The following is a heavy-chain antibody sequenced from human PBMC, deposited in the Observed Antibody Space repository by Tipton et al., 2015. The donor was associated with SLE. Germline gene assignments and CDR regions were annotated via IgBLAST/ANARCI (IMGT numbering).Heavy chain of an antibody. CDR2: IYYSGST. CDR1: GASISSSSYY. J-gene: IGHJ6*02. D-gene: IGHD5-18*01. CDR3: ARISVDTTMAQRVDYGMDV. V-gene: IGHV4-61*01. Sequence: TLSLTCTVSGASISSSSYYWSWIRQPPGKGLEWIGYIYYSGSTNYNPSLKSRVTISVDTSMNQFSLKLTSVTAADTAVYYCARISVDTTMAQRVDYGMDVWGQGTTVTVSS.